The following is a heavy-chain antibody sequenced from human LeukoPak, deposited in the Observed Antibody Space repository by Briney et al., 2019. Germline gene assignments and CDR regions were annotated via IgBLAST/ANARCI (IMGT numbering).Heavy chain of an antibody. CDR3: AKDEVSGAFDY. J-gene: IGHJ4*02. Sequence: GGTLTLSCAASGFTFSSYGMSRVRQAPGKGLEWVSAISGSGGSTYYADSVKGRFTISRDDSKNTLYLQMNSLRAEDTAVYYCAKDEVSGAFDYWGQGALVTVSS. CDR2: ISGSGGST. CDR1: GFTFSSYG. V-gene: IGHV3-23*01. D-gene: IGHD3-10*01.